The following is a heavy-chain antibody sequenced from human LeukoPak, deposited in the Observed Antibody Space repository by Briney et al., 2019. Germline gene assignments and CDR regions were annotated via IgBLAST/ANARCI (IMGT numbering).Heavy chain of an antibody. V-gene: IGHV4-38-2*02. CDR2: IYHSGST. D-gene: IGHD6-13*01. CDR1: GYSISSGYY. Sequence: SETLSLTCTVSGYSISSGYYWGWLRQPPGKRLDWIGSIYHSGSTYYNPSLKSRVTISVDTSKNQFSLKLSSVTAADTAVYYCRGYSSSWYTYNWFDPWGQGTLVTVSS. CDR3: RGYSSSWYTYNWFDP. J-gene: IGHJ5*02.